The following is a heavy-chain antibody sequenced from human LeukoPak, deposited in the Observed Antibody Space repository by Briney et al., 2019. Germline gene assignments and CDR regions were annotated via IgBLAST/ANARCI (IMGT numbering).Heavy chain of an antibody. CDR3: ARMRDDNLDY. CDR2: ISSTSSYI. V-gene: IGHV3-21*01. D-gene: IGHD5-24*01. CDR1: GFTFSSYS. Sequence: GGSLRLSCAASGFTFSSYSINWVRQAPGKGLEWVSSISSTSSYIYYIDSMKGRFTISRDNAKNSLYLQMNSLRAEDTAVYYCARMRDDNLDYWGQGTLVTVSS. J-gene: IGHJ4*02.